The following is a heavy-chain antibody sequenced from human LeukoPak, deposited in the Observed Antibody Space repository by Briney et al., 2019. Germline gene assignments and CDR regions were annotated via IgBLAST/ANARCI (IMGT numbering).Heavy chain of an antibody. CDR3: ARDRVDTATLDAFDI. CDR1: GGSISSSSYY. V-gene: IGHV4-39*02. Sequence: PSETLSLTCTVSGGSISSSSYYWGWIRQPPGKGLEWIGSIYYSGSTYYNPSLKSRVTISVDTSKNQFSLKLSSVTAADTAVYYCARDRVDTATLDAFDIWGQGTMVTVSS. CDR2: IYYSGST. J-gene: IGHJ3*02. D-gene: IGHD5-18*01.